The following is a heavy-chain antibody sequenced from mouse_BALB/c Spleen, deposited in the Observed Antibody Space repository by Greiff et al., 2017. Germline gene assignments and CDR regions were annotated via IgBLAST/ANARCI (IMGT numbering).Heavy chain of an antibody. D-gene: IGHD3-1*01. CDR1: GFTFTDYN. CDR2: IYPYNGGT. Sequence: EVHLVESGPELVKPGDSVKISCKASGFTFTDYNMHWVKQSHGKSLEWIGYIYPYNGGTGYNQKFKSKATLTVDNSSSTAYMELRSLTSEDYAVYYGAYSSGYGYAMDYWGQGTSVTVSS. CDR3: AYSSGYGYAMDY. J-gene: IGHJ4*01. V-gene: IGHV1S29*02.